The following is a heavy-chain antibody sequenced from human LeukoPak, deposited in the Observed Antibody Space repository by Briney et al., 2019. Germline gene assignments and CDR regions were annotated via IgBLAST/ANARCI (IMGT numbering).Heavy chain of an antibody. Sequence: GGSLRLSCAASGFTFSSYAMHWVRQAPGKGLEWVAVISYDGSNKYYADSVKGRFTISSDNSKNTLYLQMNSLRAEDTAVYYCARDLDIVVVPAATNAGFNWFDPWGQGTLVTVSS. V-gene: IGHV3-30*04. CDR3: ARDLDIVVVPAATNAGFNWFDP. CDR2: ISYDGSNK. J-gene: IGHJ5*02. D-gene: IGHD2-2*01. CDR1: GFTFSSYA.